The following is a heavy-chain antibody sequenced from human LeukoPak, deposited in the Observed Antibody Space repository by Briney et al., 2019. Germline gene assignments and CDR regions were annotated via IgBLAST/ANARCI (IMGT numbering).Heavy chain of an antibody. CDR2: INVNGGAM. D-gene: IGHD6-13*01. CDR3: ARGPRILAAGSYYFDY. V-gene: IGHV3-11*01. J-gene: IGHJ4*02. Sequence: GGSLRLSCAASGFSFKDYYFSWIRQAPGKGLEWVSFINVNGGAMYYADFVKGRFTISRDNAKSSLYLEMNSLRVEDTAVYYCARGPRILAAGSYYFDYWGQGSLVSVSS. CDR1: GFSFKDYY.